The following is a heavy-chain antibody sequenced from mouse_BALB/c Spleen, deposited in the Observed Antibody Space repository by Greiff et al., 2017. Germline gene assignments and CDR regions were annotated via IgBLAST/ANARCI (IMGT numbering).Heavy chain of an antibody. J-gene: IGHJ3*01. CDR2: VYPRNNDA. D-gene: IGHD1-1*01. Sequence: VQLQQSGTVLTRPGASVKMSCKASDYTFTAYWLHWVRQRPGQGLEWIGAVYPRNNDANYNQNFKGQAKLTAVTSTSTAYMELSSLTDEDSAVYFCTREGYYVLAYWGQGTLVTVSA. CDR3: TREGYYVLAY. V-gene: IGHV1-5*01. CDR1: DYTFTAYW.